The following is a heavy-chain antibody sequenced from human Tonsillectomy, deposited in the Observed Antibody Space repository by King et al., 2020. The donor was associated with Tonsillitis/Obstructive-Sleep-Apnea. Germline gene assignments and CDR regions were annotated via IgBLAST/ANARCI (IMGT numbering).Heavy chain of an antibody. Sequence: VQLVESGGGLVQPGGSLRLSCAASGFTFSSYAMTWVRQAPGKGLEWVSAISGGGGGTYYTDSVKGRFTISRDNSKDTLYLQMNTLRAEDTAVYYCARDCPPSSRMSPFDIWGQGTMVTVSS. CDR3: ARDCPPSSRMSPFDI. D-gene: IGHD5/OR15-5a*01. V-gene: IGHV3-23*04. CDR1: GFTFSSYA. J-gene: IGHJ3*02. CDR2: ISGGGGGT.